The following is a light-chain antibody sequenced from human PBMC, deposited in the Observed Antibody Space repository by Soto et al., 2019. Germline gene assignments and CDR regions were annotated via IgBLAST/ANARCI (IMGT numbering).Light chain of an antibody. Sequence: EIVLTQSPATLSLSPGERATLSCRASQSVSSYLPWYQQKPGQAPRLLIYDASNRATGIPARFRGSGSATDFTLTISRLDPKNFAVYYGQQRSNWITFGQGTRLDIK. CDR2: DAS. J-gene: IGKJ5*01. CDR3: QQRSNWIT. CDR1: QSVSSY. V-gene: IGKV3-11*01.